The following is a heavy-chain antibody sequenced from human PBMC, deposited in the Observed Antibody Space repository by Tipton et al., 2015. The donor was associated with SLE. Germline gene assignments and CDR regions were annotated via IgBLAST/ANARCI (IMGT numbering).Heavy chain of an antibody. V-gene: IGHV4-59*08. CDR3: ARLTWSNGPFEY. D-gene: IGHD1-26*01. CDR1: SGAISNYY. J-gene: IGHJ4*02. CDR2: IYYTGST. Sequence: LRLSCTVSSGAISNYYWSWIRQPLGKGLEWIGYIYYTGSTNYNPSLKSRVTISVDTSKNQFSLQLISATAADTALYYCARLTWSNGPFEYWGQGNLVTVSS.